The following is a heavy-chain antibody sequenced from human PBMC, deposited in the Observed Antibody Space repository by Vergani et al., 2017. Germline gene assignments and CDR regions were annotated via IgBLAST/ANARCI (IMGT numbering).Heavy chain of an antibody. CDR2: INHSGST. V-gene: IGHV4-34*01. D-gene: IGHD5-18*01. CDR3: ARLGDTAMVPPGGYYYGMDV. CDR1: GGSFSGYY. J-gene: IGHJ6*02. Sequence: QVQLQQWGAGLLKPSETLSLTCAVYGGSFSGYYWSWIRQPPGKGLEWIGEINHSGSTNYNPSLKSRVTISVDTSKNQFSLKLSSVTAADTAVYYCARLGDTAMVPPGGYYYGMDVWGQGP.